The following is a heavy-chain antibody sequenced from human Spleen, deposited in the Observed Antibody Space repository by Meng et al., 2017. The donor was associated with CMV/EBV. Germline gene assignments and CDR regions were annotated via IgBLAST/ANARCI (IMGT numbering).Heavy chain of an antibody. V-gene: IGHV4-59*01. Sequence: QVQLQESGPGLVKPSEPLSLTCTVSGDSISSYYWSWIRQSPGKGLEWIGYIYYNGNTNYNPSLKSRVTISVDTSKNQFSLKLSSVTAADTAVYYCARGNGFHYYWGQGTLVTVSS. CDR1: GDSISSYY. D-gene: IGHD2-8*01. CDR2: IYYNGNT. J-gene: IGHJ4*02. CDR3: ARGNGFHYY.